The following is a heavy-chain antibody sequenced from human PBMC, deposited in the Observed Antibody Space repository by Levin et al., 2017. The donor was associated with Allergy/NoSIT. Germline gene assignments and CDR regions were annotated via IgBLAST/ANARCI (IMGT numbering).Heavy chain of an antibody. J-gene: IGHJ4*02. V-gene: IGHV3-21*01. CDR2: ISSTSSYI. CDR3: LRDLSLGIPQGFDC. D-gene: IGHD1-26*01. CDR1: GFTFRSYS. Sequence: GGSLRLSCAASGFTFRSYSMNWVRQAPGKGLEWVSTISSTSSYIYHAESVEGRFTISRDNAKNSVYLQMSSLRAEDTAVYYWLRDLSLGIPQGFDCWGQGTLVTVSS.